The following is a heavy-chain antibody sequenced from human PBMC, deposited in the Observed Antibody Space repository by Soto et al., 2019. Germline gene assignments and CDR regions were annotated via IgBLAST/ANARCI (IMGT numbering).Heavy chain of an antibody. D-gene: IGHD6-6*01. J-gene: IGHJ4*02. CDR1: GFTFSSYG. CDR2: ISYDGGNK. CDR3: ARAGEYSSSSPFDY. V-gene: IGHV3-30*03. Sequence: PGGSLRLSCAASGFTFSSYGMHWVRQAPGKGLEWVAVISYDGGNKYYADSVKGRFTISRDNSKNTLYLQMNSLRAEDTAVYYCARAGEYSSSSPFDYWGQGTLVTVSS.